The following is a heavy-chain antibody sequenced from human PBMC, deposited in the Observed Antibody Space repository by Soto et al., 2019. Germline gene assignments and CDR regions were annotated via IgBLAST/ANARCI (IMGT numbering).Heavy chain of an antibody. Sequence: QVQLVQSGAEVKKPGSSVKVSCKASGDTLNNYIFNWVRQAPGQGLEWMGGIIPIFGTTIYAQKFQGRVAITADDSTNATYMELSVLRSDDTAVFYFAIAYFGYGTCYNWILISFDPWGQGTLVNVSS. D-gene: IGHD1-20*01. CDR2: IIPIFGTT. CDR3: AIAYFGYGTCYNWILISFDP. J-gene: IGHJ5*02. CDR1: GDTLNNYI. V-gene: IGHV1-69*01.